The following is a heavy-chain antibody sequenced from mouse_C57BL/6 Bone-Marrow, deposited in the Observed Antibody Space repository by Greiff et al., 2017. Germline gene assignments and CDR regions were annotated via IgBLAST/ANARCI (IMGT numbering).Heavy chain of an antibody. CDR2: INPSSGYT. CDR1: GYTFTSYW. CDR3: ARDSHYGSSFYYAMDY. J-gene: IGHJ4*01. V-gene: IGHV1-7*01. Sequence: QVQLKESGAELAKPGASVKLSCKASGYTFTSYWMHWVKQRPGQGLEWIGYINPSSGYTKYNQKFKDKATLTADKSSRPAYMQLSSLTYEDSAVYYCARDSHYGSSFYYAMDYWGQGTSVTVSS. D-gene: IGHD1-1*01.